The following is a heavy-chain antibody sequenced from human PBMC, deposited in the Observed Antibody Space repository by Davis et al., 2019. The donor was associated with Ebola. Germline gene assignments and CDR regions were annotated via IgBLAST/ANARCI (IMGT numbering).Heavy chain of an antibody. J-gene: IGHJ4*02. Sequence: PGGSLRLSCVASGFTLSSYAMYWVRQAPGKGLEWVALISDDGSETHHADSVKGRFTISRDNSKNTLYLQMNSLRAEDTAVYYCARTYGDYVYFLGATFDYWGQGTLVTVSS. CDR2: ISDDGSET. V-gene: IGHV3-30-3*01. D-gene: IGHD4-17*01. CDR1: GFTLSSYA. CDR3: ARTYGDYVYFLGATFDY.